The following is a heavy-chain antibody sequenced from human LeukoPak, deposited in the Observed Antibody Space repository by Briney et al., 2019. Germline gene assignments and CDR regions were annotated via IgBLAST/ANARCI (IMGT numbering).Heavy chain of an antibody. J-gene: IGHJ4*02. V-gene: IGHV3-64*01. CDR2: ISSNGGST. CDR3: AREYCSGGSCFLDY. D-gene: IGHD2-15*01. Sequence: TGGSLGLSCAASGFTFSSYAMHWVRQAPGKGLEYVSTISSNGGSTYYANSVKGRFTISRDNSKNTLYLQMGSLRAEDMAVYYCAREYCSGGSCFLDYWGQGTLVTVSS. CDR1: GFTFSSYA.